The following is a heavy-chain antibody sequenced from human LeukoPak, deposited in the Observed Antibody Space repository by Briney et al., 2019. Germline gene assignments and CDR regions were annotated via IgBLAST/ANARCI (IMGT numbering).Heavy chain of an antibody. D-gene: IGHD3-10*01. V-gene: IGHV3-7*01. CDR1: GFTLSSNW. J-gene: IGHJ3*01. CDR2: IKQDGSDK. CDR3: ARERRGGDAFDL. Sequence: GGSRRLSCAASGFTLSSNWMSWVRQAPGKGLEWVANIKQDGSDKYYVGSVKGRFTISRDNAKNSLYLQMNSLRAEDSALYYCARERRGGDAFDLWGQGTMVTVSS.